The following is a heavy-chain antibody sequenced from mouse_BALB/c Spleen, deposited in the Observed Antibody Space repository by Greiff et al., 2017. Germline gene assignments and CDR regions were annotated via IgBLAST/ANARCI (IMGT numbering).Heavy chain of an antibody. J-gene: IGHJ2*01. V-gene: IGHV5-4*02. CDR1: GFTFSDYY. Sequence: EVKLEESGGGLVKPGGSLKLSCAASGFTFSDYYMYWVRQTPEKRLEWVATISDGGSYTYYPDSVKGRFTISRDNAKNNLYLQMSSLKSEDTAMYYCARGGLPDYFDYWGQGTTLTVSS. CDR2: ISDGGSYT. D-gene: IGHD2-2*01. CDR3: ARGGLPDYFDY.